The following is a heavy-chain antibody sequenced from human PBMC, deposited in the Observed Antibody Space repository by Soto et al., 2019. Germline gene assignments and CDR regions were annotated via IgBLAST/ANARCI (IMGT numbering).Heavy chain of an antibody. Sequence: QITLKESGPPLVKPTQTLTLTCTFSGFSLSTSGVGVGWIRQPPGKALEWLALIYWDDDKRYSPSLKSRLTITKDTSKNQVVLTMTNMDPVDTATYYCAHSRSSGWYPYFDYWGQGTLVTVSS. CDR3: AHSRSSGWYPYFDY. V-gene: IGHV2-5*02. CDR1: GFSLSTSGVG. D-gene: IGHD6-19*01. J-gene: IGHJ4*02. CDR2: IYWDDDK.